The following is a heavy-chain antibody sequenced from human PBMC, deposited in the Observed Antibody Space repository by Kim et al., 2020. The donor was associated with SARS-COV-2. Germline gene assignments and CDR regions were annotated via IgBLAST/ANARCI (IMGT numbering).Heavy chain of an antibody. CDR3: ARGGGYDFWSGPFDY. J-gene: IGHJ4*02. Sequence: SETLSLTCAVYGGSFSGYYWSWIRQPPGKGLEWIGEINHSGSTNFNPSLKSRVTISVDTSKNQFSLKLSSVTAADTAVYYCARGGGYDFWSGPFDYWGPGTLVAVSS. D-gene: IGHD3-3*01. CDR1: GGSFSGYY. CDR2: INHSGST. V-gene: IGHV4-34*01.